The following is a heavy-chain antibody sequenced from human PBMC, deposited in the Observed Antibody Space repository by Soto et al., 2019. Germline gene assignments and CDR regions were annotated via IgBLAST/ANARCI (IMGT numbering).Heavy chain of an antibody. D-gene: IGHD2-15*01. CDR2: IYPGDSDT. V-gene: IGHV5-51*01. Sequence: GESLKISCKGSGYSFTSYWIGWVRQMPGKGLEWMGIIYPGDSDTRYSPSFQGQVTISADKSISTAYLQWSSLKASDTAMYYCARPEDWCSGGSCYFNYWGQGTLVTVSS. CDR1: GYSFTSYW. J-gene: IGHJ4*02. CDR3: ARPEDWCSGGSCYFNY.